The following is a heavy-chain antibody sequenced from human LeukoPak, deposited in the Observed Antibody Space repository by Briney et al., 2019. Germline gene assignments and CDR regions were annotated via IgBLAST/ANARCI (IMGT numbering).Heavy chain of an antibody. CDR1: GFTFSSYS. J-gene: IGHJ4*02. CDR2: ISSSSSYI. CDR3: ARVSSSGYYYFDY. Sequence: PGGSLRLSCAASGFTFSSYSMNWVRQAPGKGLEWVSSISSSSSYIYYADSVKGRFTISRDNAKNSLYLQMNSLRAEDTALYYCARVSSSGYYYFDYWGQGTLVTVSS. D-gene: IGHD3-22*01. V-gene: IGHV3-21*04.